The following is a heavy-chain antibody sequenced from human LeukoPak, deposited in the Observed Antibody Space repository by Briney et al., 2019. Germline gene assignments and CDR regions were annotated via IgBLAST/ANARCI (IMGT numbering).Heavy chain of an antibody. V-gene: IGHV3-23*01. Sequence: GGSLRLSCAASGFTFNNYAMSWVRQAPGKGLEWVSGIKSSGDSTFYADSVKGRFTISRDNSKNMRYLQMNSLGAEDTAVYYCVRDVGGIYYVFGYWGQGTLVTVSS. J-gene: IGHJ4*02. D-gene: IGHD1-26*01. CDR1: GFTFNNYA. CDR2: IKSSGDST. CDR3: VRDVGGIYYVFGY.